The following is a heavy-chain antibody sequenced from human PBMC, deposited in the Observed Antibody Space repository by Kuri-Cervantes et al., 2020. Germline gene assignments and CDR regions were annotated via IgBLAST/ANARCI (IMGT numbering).Heavy chain of an antibody. J-gene: IGHJ6*02. CDR3: AKSPGGWGPVETYGSGRGGMDV. CDR1: GFTFSSYA. CDR2: ISYDGSNK. Sequence: GESLKISCAASGFTFSSYAMHWVRQAPGKGLEWVAVISYDGSNKYYADSVKGRFTISRDNSKNTLYLQMNSLRAEDTAVYYCAKSPGGWGPVETYGSGRGGMDVWGQGTTGTVSS. V-gene: IGHV3-30-3*02. D-gene: IGHD3-10*01.